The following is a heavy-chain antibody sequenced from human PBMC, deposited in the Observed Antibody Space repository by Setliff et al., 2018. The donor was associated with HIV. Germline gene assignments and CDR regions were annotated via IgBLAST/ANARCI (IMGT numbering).Heavy chain of an antibody. CDR1: GYSFTTYW. CDR3: AKGGGLSFRYHDWFVKI. CDR2: IYPGGSDI. J-gene: IGHJ4*03. V-gene: IGHV5-51*01. D-gene: IGHD3-9*01. Sequence: PGESLKISCQGSGYSFTTYWIGWVRQMPGKGLEWMGIIYPGGSDIRYSPSFQGQVTISADKSKSTAYLHWSSLRASDTAMYYCAKGGGLSFRYHDWFVKIWGQGTLVTVSS.